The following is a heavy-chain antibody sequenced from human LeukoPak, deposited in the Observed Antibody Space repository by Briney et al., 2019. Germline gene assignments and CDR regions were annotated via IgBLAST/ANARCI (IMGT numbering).Heavy chain of an antibody. Sequence: SETLSLTCTVSGGSISSSSYYWGWIRQPPGKGLEWIGSIYYSGSTYYNPSLKSRVTISVDTSKNQFPLKLSSVTAADTAVYYCARGSIAAAGSFDPWGQGTLVTVSS. CDR2: IYYSGST. V-gene: IGHV4-39*06. D-gene: IGHD6-13*01. CDR1: GGSISSSSYY. J-gene: IGHJ5*02. CDR3: ARGSIAAAGSFDP.